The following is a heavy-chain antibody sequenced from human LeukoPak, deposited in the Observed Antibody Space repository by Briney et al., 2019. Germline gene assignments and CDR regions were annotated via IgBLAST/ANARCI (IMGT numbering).Heavy chain of an antibody. Sequence: GGSLRLSCAASGFTFSSYSMNWVRQAPGKGLEWVSFISSSRSYMYYADSVKGRFTISRDNSENTLFLRMNSLRAEDTAVYYCAKIAVAGTRARWFDPWGQGTLVTVSS. J-gene: IGHJ5*02. CDR1: GFTFSSYS. CDR3: AKIAVAGTRARWFDP. CDR2: ISSSRSYM. V-gene: IGHV3-21*04. D-gene: IGHD6-19*01.